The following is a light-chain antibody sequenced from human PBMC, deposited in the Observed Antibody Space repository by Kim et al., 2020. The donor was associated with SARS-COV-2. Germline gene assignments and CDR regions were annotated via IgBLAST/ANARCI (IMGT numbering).Light chain of an antibody. CDR2: DSS. Sequence: EIVLTQSPATLSLSPGERATLSCRASQSVSIYLAWYQQKPGQAPRLLIYDSSNRATGIPARFSGSGSGTDFTLTISSLEPEDFAVYYCQQRTNWPLTFGGGTKLEI. J-gene: IGKJ4*01. CDR3: QQRTNWPLT. CDR1: QSVSIY. V-gene: IGKV3-11*01.